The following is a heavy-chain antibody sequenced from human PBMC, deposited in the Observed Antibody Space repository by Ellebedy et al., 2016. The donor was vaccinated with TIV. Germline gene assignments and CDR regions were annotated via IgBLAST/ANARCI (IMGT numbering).Heavy chain of an antibody. V-gene: IGHV1-69*13. CDR2: VIPVFGTT. J-gene: IGHJ6*02. CDR1: GGTLSNYA. CDR3: SAWVVAATPELNYVDV. D-gene: IGHD2-15*01. Sequence: AASVKVSCKASGGTLSNYAINWVRQAPGQGLEWMGGVIPVFGTTNYAQKFQGRVTITADESTSTAYMEVSSLRSEDTAVYYCSAWVVAATPELNYVDVWGQGTTVTVSS.